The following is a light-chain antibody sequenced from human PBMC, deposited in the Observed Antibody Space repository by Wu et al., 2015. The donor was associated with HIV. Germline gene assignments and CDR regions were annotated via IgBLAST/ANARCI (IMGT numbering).Light chain of an antibody. CDR3: HQYGGSYT. J-gene: IGKJ2*01. CDR2: GTS. V-gene: IGKV3-20*01. CDR1: QSVRNNY. Sequence: IVLTQSPGTLSLSPGETATLSCRASQSVRNNYLAWFQQKPGQAPRLLIYGTSSRATGIPDRFSGSGSGTDFTLTISRLEPEDSAVYFCHQYGGSYTFG.